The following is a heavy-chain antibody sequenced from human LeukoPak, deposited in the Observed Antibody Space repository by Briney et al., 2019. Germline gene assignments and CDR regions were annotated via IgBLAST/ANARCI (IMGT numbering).Heavy chain of an antibody. V-gene: IGHV4-34*01. CDR2: INHSGST. Sequence: SETLSLTCAVYGGSFSGYYWSWIRQPPGKGLEWIGEINHSGSTNYNPSLKSRVTISVDTSKNQFSLKLSSVTAADTAVYYCARGLAQSGDCSGGSCYSGAYYFYYWGQGTLVTVSS. D-gene: IGHD2-15*01. CDR3: ARGLAQSGDCSGGSCYSGAYYFYY. CDR1: GGSFSGYY. J-gene: IGHJ4*02.